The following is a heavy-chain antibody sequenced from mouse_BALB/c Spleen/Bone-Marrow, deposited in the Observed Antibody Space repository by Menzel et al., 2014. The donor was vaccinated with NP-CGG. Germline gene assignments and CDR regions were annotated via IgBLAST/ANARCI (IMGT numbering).Heavy chain of an antibody. D-gene: IGHD2-14*01. CDR1: GYTFSSYW. CDR3: TRGGSYYRYLDY. V-gene: IGHV1-9*01. CDR2: ILPGSGIT. J-gene: IGHJ2*01. Sequence: VQLVESGAELMKPGASVKISCKATGYTFSSYWIEWVKQRPGHGLEWIGEILPGSGITNYNEKFKGKATFTADTSSNTAYMQLGSLTSEDSAVYYCTRGGSYYRYLDYWGQGTTLTVSS.